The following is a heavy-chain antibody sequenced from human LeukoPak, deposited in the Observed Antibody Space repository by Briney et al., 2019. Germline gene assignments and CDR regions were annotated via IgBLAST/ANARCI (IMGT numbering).Heavy chain of an antibody. CDR1: GYTFTSNY. J-gene: IGHJ4*02. CDR2: IYPRDGST. Sequence: ASVTVSCKASGYTFTSNYIHWVRQAPGQGLEWMGMIYPRDGSTSYAPKLQGRVTVTRDTSTSTVHMELSGLRSEDTAVYYCARDQEGFDYWGQGTLVTVSS. CDR3: ARDQEGFDY. V-gene: IGHV1-46*01.